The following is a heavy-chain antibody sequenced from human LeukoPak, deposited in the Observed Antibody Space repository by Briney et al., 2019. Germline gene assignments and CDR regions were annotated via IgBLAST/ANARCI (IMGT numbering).Heavy chain of an antibody. CDR1: GGSISPYY. J-gene: IGHJ4*02. D-gene: IGHD1-1*01. V-gene: IGHV4-59*01. CDR3: ARVSDWNDFDY. CDR2: IYYSGST. Sequence: SETLSLTCTVSGGSISPYYWSWIRQPPGKTLEWIGYIYYSGSTNYNPSLKSRLTISVDTTKNQFSLKLSSVTAADTAVYYCARVSDWNDFDYWGQGTLVTVSS.